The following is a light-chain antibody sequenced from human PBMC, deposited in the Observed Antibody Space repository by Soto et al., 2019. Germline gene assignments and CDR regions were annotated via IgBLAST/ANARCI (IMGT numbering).Light chain of an antibody. V-gene: IGKV3-11*01. J-gene: IGKJ3*01. Sequence: EIVLTQSPGTLSLSPGERATLSCRASQSVSSLLAWYQQKPGQAPRLLIYDASNRATGIPARFSGSGSGTDFTLTISSLEPEDFAVYYCQHRSSWPGAFGPGTKVDIK. CDR3: QHRSSWPGA. CDR2: DAS. CDR1: QSVSSL.